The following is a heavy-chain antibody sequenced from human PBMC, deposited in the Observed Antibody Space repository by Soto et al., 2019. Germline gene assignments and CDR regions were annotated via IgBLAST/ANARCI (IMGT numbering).Heavy chain of an antibody. CDR1: GYTFSNFW. J-gene: IGHJ4*02. Sequence: GESLKISCQCSGYTFSNFWIGWVRQLPGQGLEWMGIIYPGDHETRYSPSFLGKVTISAERSINTAYLQWSSLEASDSAFYFCARSPRSSPYFDFWGQGALVTVSS. D-gene: IGHD6-13*01. CDR2: IYPGDHET. CDR3: ARSPRSSPYFDF. V-gene: IGHV5-51*01.